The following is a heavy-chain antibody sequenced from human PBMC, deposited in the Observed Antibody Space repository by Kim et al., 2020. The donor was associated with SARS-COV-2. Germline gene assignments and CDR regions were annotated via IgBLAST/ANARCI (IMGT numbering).Heavy chain of an antibody. D-gene: IGHD3-22*01. Sequence: SETLSLTCTVSGGSVSSGSYYWSWIRQPPGKGLEWIGYIYYSGSTNYNPSLKSRVTISVDTSKNQFSLKLSSVTAADTAVYYCARDRMTGGIGGSGYSDAFDIWGQGTMVTVSS. V-gene: IGHV4-61*01. CDR3: ARDRMTGGIGGSGYSDAFDI. J-gene: IGHJ3*02. CDR2: IYYSGST. CDR1: GGSVSSGSYY.